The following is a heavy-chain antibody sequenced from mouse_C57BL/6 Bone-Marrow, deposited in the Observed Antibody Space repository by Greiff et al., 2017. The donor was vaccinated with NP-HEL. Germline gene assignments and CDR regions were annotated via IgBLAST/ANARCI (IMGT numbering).Heavy chain of an antibody. CDR1: GYTFTSYW. CDR2: IDPNSGGT. D-gene: IGHD1-1*01. Sequence: QVQLQQPGAELVKPGASVKPSCKASGYTFTSYWMHWVKQRPGRGLEWIGRIDPNSGGTKYNEKFKSKATLTVDKPSSTASMQLSSLTSEDSAVYYCEGRAYGSTSYWYFDVWGTGTTVTVSS. CDR3: EGRAYGSTSYWYFDV. J-gene: IGHJ1*03. V-gene: IGHV1-72*01.